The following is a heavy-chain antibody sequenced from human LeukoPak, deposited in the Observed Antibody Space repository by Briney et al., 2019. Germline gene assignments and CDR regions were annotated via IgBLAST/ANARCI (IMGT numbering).Heavy chain of an antibody. CDR1: GLTFSGSA. CDR2: ISRSGITI. J-gene: IGHJ3*01. CDR3: ATAAVGAAAQGG. Sequence: GGSLRLSCAASGLTFSGSAMSWVRQAPGKGLEWVSYISRSGITIYYADSVKGRLTSSRDNAKNSLYLQMNSLRAEDTAIYYCATAAVGAAAQGGWGQGTMVTVSS. D-gene: IGHD6-13*01. V-gene: IGHV3-48*03.